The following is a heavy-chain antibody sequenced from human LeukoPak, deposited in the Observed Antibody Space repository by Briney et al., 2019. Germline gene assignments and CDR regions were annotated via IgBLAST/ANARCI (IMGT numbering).Heavy chain of an antibody. CDR1: GGTFSSYA. Sequence: ASVKVSCKASGGTFSSYAISWVRQAPGQGLEWMGRIIPILGIANYAQKFQGRVTITADKSTSTAYMELSSLRSEDTAVYYCARSPDYYDSSGYRDYWGQGTLVTVSS. D-gene: IGHD3-22*01. J-gene: IGHJ4*02. CDR2: IIPILGIA. V-gene: IGHV1-69*04. CDR3: ARSPDYYDSSGYRDY.